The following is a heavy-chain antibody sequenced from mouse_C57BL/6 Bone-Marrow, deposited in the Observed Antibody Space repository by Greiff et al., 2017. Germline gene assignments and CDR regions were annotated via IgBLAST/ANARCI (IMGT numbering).Heavy chain of an antibody. Sequence: QVQLQQPGAELVKPGASVKMSCKASGYTFTSYWITWVKQRPGQGLEWIGDIYPGSGSTHYNEKFKSKATLTVDTSSSTAYMQLSSLTSEDSAVYYCARGNYGSRGDWYFDVWGTGTTVTVSS. CDR2: IYPGSGST. CDR1: GYTFTSYW. V-gene: IGHV1-55*01. J-gene: IGHJ1*03. D-gene: IGHD1-1*01. CDR3: ARGNYGSRGDWYFDV.